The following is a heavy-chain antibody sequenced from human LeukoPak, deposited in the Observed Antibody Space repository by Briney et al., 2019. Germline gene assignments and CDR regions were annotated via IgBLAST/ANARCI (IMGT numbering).Heavy chain of an antibody. CDR1: GFTFSSYE. Sequence: GGSLRLSCAASGFTFSSYEMNWVRQAPGKGLEGVSYISSSGSIRTYADSVKGRFTISRDNAKNSLYLEMNSLRAEDTAVYYCAREIVSAVAGNFDYWGQGTLVTVSS. V-gene: IGHV3-48*03. D-gene: IGHD6-19*01. CDR3: AREIVSAVAGNFDY. J-gene: IGHJ4*02. CDR2: ISSSGSIR.